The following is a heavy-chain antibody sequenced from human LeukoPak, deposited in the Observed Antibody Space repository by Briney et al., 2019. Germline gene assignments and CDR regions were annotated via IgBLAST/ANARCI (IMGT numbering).Heavy chain of an antibody. D-gene: IGHD3-9*01. CDR1: GYTFTGYY. V-gene: IGHV1-2*06. J-gene: IGHJ6*03. Sequence: ASVKVSCKASGYTFTGYYMHWVRQAPGQGGEWMGRINPNSGGTNYAQKFQGRVTMTRDTSISTAYMELSRLRSDDTAVYYCARWEGILAFDYYYYMDVWGKGTTVTVSS. CDR3: ARWEGILAFDYYYYMDV. CDR2: INPNSGGT.